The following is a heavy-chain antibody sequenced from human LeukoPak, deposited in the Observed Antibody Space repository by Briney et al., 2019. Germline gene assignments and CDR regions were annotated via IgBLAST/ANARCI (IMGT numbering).Heavy chain of an antibody. Sequence: GGSLRLSCAASGFTFSSYTMKWVRQAPGKGLEWVSSISSSSSYIYYADSVKGRFTISRDNAKNSLFLQMNSLRAEDTAVYFCARATWDPNYYYYMDVWGKRTTVTISS. D-gene: IGHD1-26*01. CDR3: ARATWDPNYYYYMDV. CDR2: ISSSSSYI. J-gene: IGHJ6*03. CDR1: GFTFSSYT. V-gene: IGHV3-21*01.